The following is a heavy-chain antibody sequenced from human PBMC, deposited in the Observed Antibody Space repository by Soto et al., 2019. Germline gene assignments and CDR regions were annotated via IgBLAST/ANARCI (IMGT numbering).Heavy chain of an antibody. Sequence: QVQLVQSGAEMKKPGSSVKVSCKSSGDTFSSAAISWVRQAPGQGLEWMGGLIPIFRAPDYAQKFQGRVTITADESTSTAYMELSSLRSEDTAVYDWARDKHRPELGGKYYCALDVWGQGTTVIVSS. CDR3: ARDKHRPELGGKYYCALDV. CDR2: LIPIFRAP. V-gene: IGHV1-69*01. D-gene: IGHD3-3*02. CDR1: GDTFSSAA. J-gene: IGHJ6*02.